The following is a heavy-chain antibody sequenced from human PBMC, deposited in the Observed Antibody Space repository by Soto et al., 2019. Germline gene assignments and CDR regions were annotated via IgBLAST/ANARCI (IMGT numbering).Heavy chain of an antibody. CDR1: GGAFRGYY. J-gene: IGHJ4*02. CDR2: INHVGST. CDR3: ARPANKRGYSYGPDY. Sequence: QVQLQQWGAGLLKPSETLSLTCAVYGGAFRGYYWNSIRQPPGKGLQWIGEINHVGSTNCSPSLTTPVTIAVDRSKNQFSLHLSSATAATTAVYYCARPANKRGYSYGPDYWGQGTLVTVSS. D-gene: IGHD5-18*01. V-gene: IGHV4-34*01.